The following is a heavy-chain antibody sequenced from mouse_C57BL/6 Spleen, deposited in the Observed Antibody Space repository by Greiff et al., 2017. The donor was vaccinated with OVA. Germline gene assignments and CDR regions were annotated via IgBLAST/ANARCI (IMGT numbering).Heavy chain of an antibody. J-gene: IGHJ3*01. Sequence: VQLQQSGAELVRPGSSVKLSCKASGYTFTSYWMDWVKQRPGQGLEWIGNIYPSDSETHYNQKFKDKATLTVDKSSSTAYMQLSSLTSEDSAVYYCARREGYGGAWFAYWGQGTLVTVSA. D-gene: IGHD2-2*01. CDR3: ARREGYGGAWFAY. CDR2: IYPSDSET. CDR1: GYTFTSYW. V-gene: IGHV1-61*01.